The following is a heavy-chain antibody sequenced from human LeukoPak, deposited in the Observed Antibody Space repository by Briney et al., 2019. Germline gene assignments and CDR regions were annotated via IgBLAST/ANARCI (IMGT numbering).Heavy chain of an antibody. CDR1: GYSFTSYW. J-gene: IGHJ4*02. Sequence: GESLKISCKGSGYSFTSYWIGWVRQMPGKGLEWMGIIYPGDSDTRYSPSFQGQVIISADKSIGTAYLQWSSLKASDTAMYYCARRGYCSGGSCYKTKNFDYWGQGTLVTVSS. CDR3: ARRGYCSGGSCYKTKNFDY. CDR2: IYPGDSDT. D-gene: IGHD2-15*01. V-gene: IGHV5-51*01.